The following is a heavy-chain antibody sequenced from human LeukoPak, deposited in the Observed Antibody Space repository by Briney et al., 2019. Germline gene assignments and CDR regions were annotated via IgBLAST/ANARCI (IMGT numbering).Heavy chain of an antibody. CDR3: AELGITMIGGV. D-gene: IGHD3-10*02. J-gene: IGHJ6*04. CDR2: ISSSGSTI. V-gene: IGHV3-48*03. CDR1: GFTFSGYK. Sequence: GGSLRLSCAASGFTFSGYKMNWVRQAPGKGLEWVSYISSSGSTIYYADSVKGRFTISRDNAKNSLYLQMNSLRAEDTAVYYCAELGITMIGGVWGKGTTVTISS.